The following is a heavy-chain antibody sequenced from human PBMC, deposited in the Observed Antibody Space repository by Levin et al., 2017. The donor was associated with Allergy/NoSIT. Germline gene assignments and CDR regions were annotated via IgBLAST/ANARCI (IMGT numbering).Heavy chain of an antibody. D-gene: IGHD3-10*01. CDR3: ARAGGTYYYGSGTHGDY. Sequence: GGSLRLSCAASGFTFSSFGMSWVRQAPGKGLEWVSYISSSSSTIYYADSVKGRFTISRDNGENSLYLQLNSLRAEDTAVYYCARAGGTYYYGSGTHGDYWGQGTLVTVSS. V-gene: IGHV3-48*01. CDR2: ISSSSSTI. CDR1: GFTFSSFG. J-gene: IGHJ4*02.